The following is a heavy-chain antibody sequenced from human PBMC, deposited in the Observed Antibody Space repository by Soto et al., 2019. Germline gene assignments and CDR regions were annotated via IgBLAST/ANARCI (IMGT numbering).Heavy chain of an antibody. V-gene: IGHV4-39*01. CDR1: GGSISSSSYY. J-gene: IGHJ4*02. CDR3: ARTAYGGNSFSIVYYFDY. D-gene: IGHD4-17*01. Sequence: ASETLSLTCTVSGGSISSSSYYWGWIRQPPGKGLEWIGSIYYSGSTYYNPSLKSRVTISVDTSKNQFSLKLSSVTAADTAVYYCARTAYGGNSFSIVYYFDYWGQGTLVTVSS. CDR2: IYYSGST.